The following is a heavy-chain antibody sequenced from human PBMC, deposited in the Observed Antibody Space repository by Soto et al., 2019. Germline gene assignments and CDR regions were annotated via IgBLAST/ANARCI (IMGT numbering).Heavy chain of an antibody. CDR3: GRDLTISYQTSPQNWFDP. CDR1: GYTFTGYY. V-gene: IGHV1-2*04. J-gene: IGHJ5*02. Sequence: AASVKVSCKASGYTFTGYYMHWVRQAPGQGLEWMGWINPNSGGTNYAQKFQGWVTMTRDTSISTAYMELSRLRSDDTAVYYCGRDLTISYQTSPQNWFDPWGQGTLVTVSS. CDR2: INPNSGGT. D-gene: IGHD3-9*01.